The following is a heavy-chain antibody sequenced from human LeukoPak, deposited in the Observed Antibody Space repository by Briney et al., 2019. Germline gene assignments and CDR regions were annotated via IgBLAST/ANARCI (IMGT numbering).Heavy chain of an antibody. CDR3: AKDQLLDY. Sequence: GGTLRLSCAASGFTFSSYGMSWVRQAPGKGLEWVSAISTSGGSTYYADSVKGRFTISRDNSKNTLYLQMNGLRAEDTAVYYCAKDQLLDYWGQGTLVTVSS. V-gene: IGHV3-23*01. CDR1: GFTFSSYG. CDR2: ISTSGGST. D-gene: IGHD5-24*01. J-gene: IGHJ4*02.